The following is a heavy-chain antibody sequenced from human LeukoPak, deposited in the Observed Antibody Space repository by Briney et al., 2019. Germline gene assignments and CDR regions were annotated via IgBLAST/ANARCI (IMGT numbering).Heavy chain of an antibody. Sequence: SETLSLTCTVSGGSISSYYWSWIRQPPGKGLEWIGYIYYSGSTNYNPSLKSRATISVDTSKNQFSLKLSSVTAADTAVYYCASGDYSNTLYYYYYMDVWGKGTTVTVSS. CDR2: IYYSGST. J-gene: IGHJ6*03. CDR1: GGSISSYY. CDR3: ASGDYSNTLYYYYYMDV. D-gene: IGHD4-11*01. V-gene: IGHV4-59*01.